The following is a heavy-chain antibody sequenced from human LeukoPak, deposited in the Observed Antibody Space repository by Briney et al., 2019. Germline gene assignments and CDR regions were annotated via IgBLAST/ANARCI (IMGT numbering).Heavy chain of an antibody. V-gene: IGHV4-39*01. J-gene: IGHJ4*02. CDR1: GGSISSSTYY. CDR3: ASSPGGYCSSASCHTGGYFDY. CDR2: IYYNGNT. D-gene: IGHD2-2*01. Sequence: SETLSLTCTVSGGSISSSTYYWVWIRQPPGKGLEWVGSIYYNGNTYYNPSLKSRVTISVDTSKNQFSLRLSSVTATDRAVYYCASSPGGYCSSASCHTGGYFDYWGQGSLVTVSS.